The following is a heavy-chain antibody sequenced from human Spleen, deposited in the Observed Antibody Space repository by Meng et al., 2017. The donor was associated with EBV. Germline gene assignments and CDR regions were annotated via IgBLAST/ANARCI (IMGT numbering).Heavy chain of an antibody. CDR1: GGSISSVYF. J-gene: IGHJ5*02. CDR2: FIDNGST. Sequence: LRLTEWGLGQVQPAVILSLTCMSSGGSISSVYFCGWFRNSPGRGLERIRSFIDNGSTYCSTYLKSRVNVSVDTSKNQFSLRLTSVTAADTAVYSCAKPFPSWQSTRLDPFGAWGQGTLVTVSS. D-gene: IGHD6-19*01. V-gene: IGHV4-39*01. CDR3: AKPFPSWQSTRLDPFGA.